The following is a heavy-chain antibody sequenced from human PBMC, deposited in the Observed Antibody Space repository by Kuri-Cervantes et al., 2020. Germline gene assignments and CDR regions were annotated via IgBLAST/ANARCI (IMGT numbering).Heavy chain of an antibody. CDR3: ARDSSGWYPRYYFDY. Sequence: GGSLRLSCKASGYTFTSYYMHWVRQAPGQGLEWMGIINPSGGSTSYAQKFQGRVTMTRDTSTSTVYMELSSLRSDDTAVYYCARDSSGWYPRYYFDYWGQGTLVTVSS. CDR2: INPSGGST. J-gene: IGHJ4*02. D-gene: IGHD6-19*01. V-gene: IGHV1-46*01. CDR1: GYTFTSYY.